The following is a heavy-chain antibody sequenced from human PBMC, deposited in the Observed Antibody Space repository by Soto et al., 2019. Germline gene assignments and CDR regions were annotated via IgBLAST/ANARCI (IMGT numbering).Heavy chain of an antibody. D-gene: IGHD3-3*01. CDR2: MNPNSGNT. V-gene: IGHV1-8*01. Sequence: ASVKVSCKASGYTFTSYDINWVRQATGQGLEWMGWMNPNSGNTGYAQKFQGRVTMTRNTSISTAYMELSSLGSEDTAVYYCARGHYDFWSGYHQPYWGQGTLVTVSS. CDR3: ARGHYDFWSGYHQPY. J-gene: IGHJ4*02. CDR1: GYTFTSYD.